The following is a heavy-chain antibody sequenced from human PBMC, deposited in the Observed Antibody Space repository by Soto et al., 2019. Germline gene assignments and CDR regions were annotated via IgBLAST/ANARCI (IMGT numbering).Heavy chain of an antibody. CDR3: ARGSYDILTGYYPFDY. CDR1: GGSISSYY. D-gene: IGHD3-9*01. V-gene: IGHV4-59*01. CDR2: IYYSGST. J-gene: IGHJ4*02. Sequence: SETLSLTCTVSGGSISSYYWSWIRQPPGKGLEWIGYIYYSGSTNYNPSLKSRVTISVDTSKNQFSLKLSSVTAADTAVYYCARGSYDILTGYYPFDYWGQGTLVTVSS.